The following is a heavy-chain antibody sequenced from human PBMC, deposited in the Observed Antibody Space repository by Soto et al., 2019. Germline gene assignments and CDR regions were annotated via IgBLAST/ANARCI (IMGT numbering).Heavy chain of an antibody. Sequence: QVQLVQSGAELKKPGASVKVSCAASGYTFTSNSITWVRQAPGQGLEWMGWISAYNGETSYAEKFQGRLTMTTDTSTSTAYMELTSLRSDDTAVYYRARVRGSYRAPSGGAGFDPWGQGTLVTVSS. CDR2: ISAYNGET. J-gene: IGHJ5*02. D-gene: IGHD3-16*02. V-gene: IGHV1-18*04. CDR3: ARVRGSYRAPSGGAGFDP. CDR1: GYTFTSNS.